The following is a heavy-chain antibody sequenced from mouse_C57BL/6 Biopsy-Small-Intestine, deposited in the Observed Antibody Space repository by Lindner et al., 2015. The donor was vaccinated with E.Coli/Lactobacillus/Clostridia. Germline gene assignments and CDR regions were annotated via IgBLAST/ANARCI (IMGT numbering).Heavy chain of an antibody. V-gene: IGHV1-7*01. D-gene: IGHD2-12*01. CDR2: INPSSGYT. CDR1: LHFTSYW. Sequence: VQLQESGAELANWGLSEDVLQGFWLHFTSYWMHWVKQRPGQGLEWIGYINPSSGYTEYNQKFKDKATLTADKSSSTAYMQLSSLTSEDSAVYYCARPYSQAWFAYWGQGTLVTVSA. J-gene: IGHJ3*01. CDR3: ARPYSQAWFAY.